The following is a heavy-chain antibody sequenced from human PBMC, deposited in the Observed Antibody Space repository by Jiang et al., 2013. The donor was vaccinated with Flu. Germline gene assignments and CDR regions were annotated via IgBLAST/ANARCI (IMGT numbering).Heavy chain of an antibody. CDR3: AHRDMVRGHTHTYYFDY. CDR2: IYWDDDK. CDR1: GFSLSTSGVG. J-gene: IGHJ4*02. D-gene: IGHD3-10*01. V-gene: IGHV2-5*06. Sequence: KPTQTLTLTCTFSGFSLSTSGVGVGWIRQPPGKALEWLALIYWDDDKRYSPSLKSRLTITKDTSKNQVVLTMTNMDPVDTATYYCAHRDMVRGHTHTYYFDYWGQGTLVTVSS.